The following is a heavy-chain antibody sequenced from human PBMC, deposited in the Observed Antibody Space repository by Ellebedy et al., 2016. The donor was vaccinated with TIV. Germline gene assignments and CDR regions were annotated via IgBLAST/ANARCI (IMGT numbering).Heavy chain of an antibody. CDR1: GGSFSGYY. Sequence: MPSETLSLTCAVYGGSFSGYYWSWIRQPPGKGLEWIGEIHHSGSTNYNPSLKSRVTISLHTSKTQFSLKLNSVTAADTAVYYCARNTLVGFRMATIGRLPTYFDYWGQGTLVTVSS. D-gene: IGHD5-12*01. CDR2: IHHSGST. J-gene: IGHJ4*02. V-gene: IGHV4-34*01. CDR3: ARNTLVGFRMATIGRLPTYFDY.